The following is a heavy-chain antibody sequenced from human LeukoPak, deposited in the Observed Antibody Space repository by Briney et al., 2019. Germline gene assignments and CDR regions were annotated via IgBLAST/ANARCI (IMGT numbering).Heavy chain of an antibody. V-gene: IGHV1-3*04. CDR1: GYTFTTHA. CDR3: ASKPRGESRPFDY. CDR2: INTANGDT. D-gene: IGHD3-16*01. J-gene: IGHJ4*02. Sequence: ASVKVSCKTSGYTFTTHAVHWVRQAPGQSLEWVGWINTANGDTGYSQKFQGRVTITSDTSASTGYMEMSSLRSEDTAVYYCASKPRGESRPFDYWGQGTLVTVSS.